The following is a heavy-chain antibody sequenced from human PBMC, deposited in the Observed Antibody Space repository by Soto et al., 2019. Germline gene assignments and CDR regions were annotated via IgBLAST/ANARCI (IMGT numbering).Heavy chain of an antibody. J-gene: IGHJ3*02. D-gene: IGHD3-22*01. CDR3: ARGMIVPPDAFDI. CDR1: GYTFTSYD. CDR2: MNPNSGNT. Sequence: QVQLVQSGAEVKKPGASVKVSCKASGYTFTSYDINWVRQATGQGLEWMGWMNPNSGNTGYAQKFRGRVTMTRNTSISTAYMELRSLRSEDTTVYYCARGMIVPPDAFDIWGQGTMVTVSS. V-gene: IGHV1-8*01.